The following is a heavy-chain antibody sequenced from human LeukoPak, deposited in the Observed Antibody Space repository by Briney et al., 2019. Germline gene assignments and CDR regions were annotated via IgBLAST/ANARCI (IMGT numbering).Heavy chain of an antibody. CDR3: AKDGSKGIEYYFDY. Sequence: GGALRLSCAASGFTFSSYAMSWVRQAPGKGLEWVSAISGSGGSTYYADSVKGRFTISRDNSKNTLYLQMNSLRAEDTAVYYCAKDGSKGIEYYFDYWGQGTLVTVSS. CDR1: GFTFSSYA. CDR2: ISGSGGST. V-gene: IGHV3-23*01. D-gene: IGHD2/OR15-2a*01. J-gene: IGHJ4*02.